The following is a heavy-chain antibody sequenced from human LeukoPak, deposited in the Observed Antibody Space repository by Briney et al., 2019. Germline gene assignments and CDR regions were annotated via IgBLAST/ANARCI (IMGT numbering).Heavy chain of an antibody. CDR2: IKESGSEK. CDR3: WVLRGETGKCRRGTCINPQVDY. J-gene: IGHJ4*02. D-gene: IGHD2-15*01. CDR1: GFSSSSVR. V-gene: IGHV3-7*01. Sequence: PGGSLRLSCAASGFSSSSVRMTWVRQAPGKGLEWLANIKESGSEKYYVDSVKGRFTISRDNAKNSLYLQMNSLRVEDTAVYYGWVLRGETGKCRRGTCINPQVDYWGRGTLVTVSS.